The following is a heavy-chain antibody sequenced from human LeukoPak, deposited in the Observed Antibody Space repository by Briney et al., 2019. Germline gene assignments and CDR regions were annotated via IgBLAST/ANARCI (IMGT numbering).Heavy chain of an antibody. Sequence: PWQSLSLICPVSCGSISSSYCSWVRQPPGKGLEWIGCVYYSGTTHYNPSLMSRVTISVDTSKKQFSLKLTSLTAAGTAMYYCARNAGIARSDAFDIWGQGTMVTVSS. CDR3: ARNAGIARSDAFDI. CDR2: VYYSGTT. CDR1: CGSISSSY. D-gene: IGHD6-13*01. J-gene: IGHJ3*02. V-gene: IGHV4-59*01.